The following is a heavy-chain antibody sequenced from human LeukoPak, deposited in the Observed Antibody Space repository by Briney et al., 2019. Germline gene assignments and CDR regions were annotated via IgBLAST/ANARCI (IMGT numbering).Heavy chain of an antibody. CDR3: ARDKRVVAAPVYSWFDP. Sequence: AASVKVSCKASGGTFTSYGISWVRQAPGQGLEWMGWISAYNGNTNYAQKLQGRVTMTTDTSTSTAYMELRSLRSDDTAVYYCARDKRVVAAPVYSWFDPWGQGTLVTVSS. J-gene: IGHJ5*02. D-gene: IGHD2-15*01. V-gene: IGHV1-18*01. CDR1: GGTFTSYG. CDR2: ISAYNGNT.